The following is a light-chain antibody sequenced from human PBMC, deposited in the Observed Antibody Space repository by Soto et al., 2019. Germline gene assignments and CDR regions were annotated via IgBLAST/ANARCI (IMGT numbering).Light chain of an antibody. V-gene: IGKV1-5*03. Sequence: DIQMTQSPSTLSASVGDRVTITCRASQSISSWLAWYQQKPGKAPKLLIYKASSLESGVPSRFSCSGSGTEFTLTISSLQPDDFATYYCQQYNSYSPLTFVGGTKVEIK. CDR2: KAS. J-gene: IGKJ4*01. CDR3: QQYNSYSPLT. CDR1: QSISSW.